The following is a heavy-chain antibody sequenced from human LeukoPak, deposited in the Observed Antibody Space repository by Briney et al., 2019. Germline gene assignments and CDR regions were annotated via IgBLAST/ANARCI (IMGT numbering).Heavy chain of an antibody. CDR1: GGSISSSSSYY. CDR3: SRLRGYTDGNPGY. V-gene: IGHV4-39*01. J-gene: IGHJ4*02. CDR2: IYYTGDT. D-gene: IGHD5-12*01. Sequence: SETLSLTCTVSGGSISSSSSYYWGWIRQPPGKGLEWIGSIYYTGDTYYNSSLKRRVTISVDTSKNQFSLKLSSVTAADTALYYCSRLRGYTDGNPGYWGQGSLVTVSS.